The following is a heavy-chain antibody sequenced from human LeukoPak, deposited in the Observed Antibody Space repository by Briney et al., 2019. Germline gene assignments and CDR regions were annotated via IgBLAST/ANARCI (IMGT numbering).Heavy chain of an antibody. J-gene: IGHJ5*02. CDR2: INPNSGGT. V-gene: IGHV1-2*02. CDR1: GYTFTGYY. Sequence: GASVKVSCRASGYTFTGYYMHWVRQAPGQGLEWMGWINPNSGGTNYAQKFQGRVTMTRDASISTAYMELSRLRSDDTAVYYCARTVATIRWFDPWGQGTLVTVSS. CDR3: ARTVATIRWFDP. D-gene: IGHD5-12*01.